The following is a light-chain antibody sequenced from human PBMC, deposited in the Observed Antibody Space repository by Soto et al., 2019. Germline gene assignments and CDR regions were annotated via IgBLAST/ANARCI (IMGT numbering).Light chain of an antibody. CDR1: QGIGND. J-gene: IGKJ5*01. CDR2: AAS. CDR3: LQDYNYPIT. V-gene: IGKV1-6*01. Sequence: AIQMTQSPSSLSTSIGARVTITCRASQGIGNDLAWYQQKPGKAPKLLIYAASSLQSGVPSRFSRSGSGTDFTLTISSLQPEDFATYYCLQDYNYPITVGQGTRLEIK.